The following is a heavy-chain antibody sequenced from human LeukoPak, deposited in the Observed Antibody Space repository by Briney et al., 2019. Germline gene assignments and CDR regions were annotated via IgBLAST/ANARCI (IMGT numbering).Heavy chain of an antibody. V-gene: IGHV4-59*01. D-gene: IGHD5-24*01. CDR3: ARGNGRWLQFNWFDP. Sequence: SETLSLTCTVSGGSISSYYWSWIRQPPGKGLEWIGYIYYSGSTNYNPSLKRRFTISVDTSKNQFSLKLSSVTAADTAAYYCARGNGRWLQFNWFDPWGEGPLVTVSS. J-gene: IGHJ5*02. CDR2: IYYSGST. CDR1: GGSISSYY.